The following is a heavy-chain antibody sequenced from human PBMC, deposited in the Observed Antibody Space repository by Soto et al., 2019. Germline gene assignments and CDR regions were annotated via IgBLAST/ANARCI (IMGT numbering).Heavy chain of an antibody. D-gene: IGHD3-9*01. V-gene: IGHV4-31*03. CDR1: GGSISSGGYY. CDR3: ARDPGIRYLDWLPPAYYGMDV. J-gene: IGHJ6*02. CDR2: IYYSGST. Sequence: SETLSLTCTVSGGSISSGGYYWSWIRQHPGKGLEWIGYIYYSGSTYYNPSLKSRVTISVDTSKNQFSLKLSSVTAADTAVYYCARDPGIRYLDWLPPAYYGMDVWGQGNTVTVS.